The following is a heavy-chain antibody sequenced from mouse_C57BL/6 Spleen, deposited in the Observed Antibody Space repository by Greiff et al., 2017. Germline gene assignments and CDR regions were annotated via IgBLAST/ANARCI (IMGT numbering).Heavy chain of an antibody. J-gene: IGHJ1*03. D-gene: IGHD2-5*01. V-gene: IGHV1-85*01. CDR3: ARKAYCSNYVGYFDV. CDR1: GYTFTSYD. CDR2: IYPRDGST. Sequence: QVQLQQSGPELVKPGASVKLSCKASGYTFTSYDITWVKQRPGQGLEWIGWIYPRDGSTKYNEKFKGKATLTVDTSSSTAYMELHSLTSEDSAVYFGARKAYCSNYVGYFDVWGTGTTVTVSS.